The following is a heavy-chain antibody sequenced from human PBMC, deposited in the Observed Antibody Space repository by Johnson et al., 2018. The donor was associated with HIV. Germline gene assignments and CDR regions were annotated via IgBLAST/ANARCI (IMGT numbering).Heavy chain of an antibody. D-gene: IGHD1-26*01. CDR1: GFTFSSYA. CDR2: ISYDGTNK. V-gene: IGHV3-30*18. J-gene: IGHJ3*02. CDR3: AKRYSGSLRDTFDI. Sequence: QEQLVESGGGVVQPGRSLRLSCAASGFTFSSYAMHWVRQAPGKGLEWVAVISYDGTNKYYADSVKGRFTISRDNSKNTRYLQMNSLRAEDTAVYYCAKRYSGSLRDTFDIWGQGTMVTVSS.